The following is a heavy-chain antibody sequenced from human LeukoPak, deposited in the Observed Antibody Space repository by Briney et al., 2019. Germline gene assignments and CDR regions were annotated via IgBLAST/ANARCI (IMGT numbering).Heavy chain of an antibody. D-gene: IGHD2-21*02. Sequence: GASVKVSSKASGYTFTRYGISWVRQAPGQGLEWMGWIRVDNGDTDDAQKFQGRVTITTDTSSTTIYMELRSLRSDDAAVYYCAGVTLYYNYRDVCGKGTTVTVSS. CDR1: GYTFTRYG. CDR3: AGVTLYYNYRDV. CDR2: IRVDNGDT. J-gene: IGHJ6*03. V-gene: IGHV1-18*01.